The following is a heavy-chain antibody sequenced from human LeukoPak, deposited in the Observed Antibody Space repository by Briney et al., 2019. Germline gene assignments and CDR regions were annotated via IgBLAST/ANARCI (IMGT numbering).Heavy chain of an antibody. D-gene: IGHD3-10*02. CDR3: AELGITMIGGV. CDR1: GFTFSSYG. CDR2: MSYDGNNK. J-gene: IGHJ6*04. Sequence: GGSLRLSCAASGFTFSSYGMPWVRQAPGKGLEWVAVMSYDGNNKYYADSVKGRFTISRDNAKNSLYLQMNSLRAEDTAVYYCAELGITMIGGVWGKGTTVTISS. V-gene: IGHV3-30*18.